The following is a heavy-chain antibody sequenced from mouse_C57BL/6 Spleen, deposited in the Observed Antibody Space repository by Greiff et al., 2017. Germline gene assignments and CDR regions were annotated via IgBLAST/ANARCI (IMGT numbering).Heavy chain of an antibody. D-gene: IGHD3-2*02. V-gene: IGHV1-82*01. CDR1: GYAFSSSW. CDR3: ARGDSSGYGY. CDR2: IYPGDGDT. J-gene: IGHJ2*01. Sequence: QVQLQQSGPELVQPGASVKISCKASGYAFSSSWMNWVKQRPGKGLEWIGRIYPGDGDTNYNGKFKGKATLTADKSSSTAYMQLSSLTSEDSAVYFCARGDSSGYGYWGQGTTLTVSS.